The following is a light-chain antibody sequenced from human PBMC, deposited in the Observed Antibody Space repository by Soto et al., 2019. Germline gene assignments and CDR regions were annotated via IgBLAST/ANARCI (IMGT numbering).Light chain of an antibody. J-gene: IGKJ4*01. Sequence: EIVMTQSPSTLPASLGERATLSCRASQSVSSNLAWYQQKPGQAPRFLIYGASTRAPGIPARFSGSGSGTEFTLTSSSLQSEDVAVYYCQQYDNWTLTFGGGTKVDI. V-gene: IGKV3-15*01. CDR2: GAS. CDR1: QSVSSN. CDR3: QQYDNWTLT.